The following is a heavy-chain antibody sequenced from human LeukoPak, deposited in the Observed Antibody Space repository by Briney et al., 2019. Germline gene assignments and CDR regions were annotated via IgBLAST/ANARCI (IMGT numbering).Heavy chain of an antibody. CDR1: GFTFSSYA. CDR2: IKQDGSEK. D-gene: IGHD1-26*01. CDR3: ARVIGWDEPFDI. Sequence: GGSLRLSCAASGFTFSSYAMSWVRQAPGKGLEWVANIKQDGSEKYYVDSVKGRFTISRDNAKNSLFLQMDSLRAEDTAVYYCARVIGWDEPFDIWGQGTMVTVSS. J-gene: IGHJ3*02. V-gene: IGHV3-7*01.